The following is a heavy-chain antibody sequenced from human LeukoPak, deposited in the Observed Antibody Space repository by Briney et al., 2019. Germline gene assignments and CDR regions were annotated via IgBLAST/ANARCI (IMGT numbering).Heavy chain of an antibody. V-gene: IGHV4-59*12. CDR3: ARAGGVYSSSSNGWFDP. CDR2: IYHSGST. CDR1: GGSITNYY. Sequence: SETLSLTCTVSGGSITNYYWSWIRQPPGKGLEWIGYIYHSGSTYYNPSLKSRVTISVDRSKNQFSLKLSSVTAADTAVYYCARAGGVYSSSSNGWFDPWGQGTLVTVSS. J-gene: IGHJ5*02. D-gene: IGHD6-6*01.